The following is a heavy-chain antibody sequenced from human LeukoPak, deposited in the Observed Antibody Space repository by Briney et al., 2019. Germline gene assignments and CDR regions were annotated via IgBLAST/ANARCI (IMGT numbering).Heavy chain of an antibody. D-gene: IGHD3-16*01. CDR2: IYHSGST. J-gene: IGHJ4*02. CDR3: ASLGGPYDY. Sequence: TPSETLSLTCAVSGGSISSGGYSWSWIRQPPGKGLEWIGYIYHSGSTYYNPSLKSRVTISVDRSKNQFSLKLSSVTAADTAVYYCASLGGPYDYWGQGTLDTVSS. CDR1: GGSISSGGYS. V-gene: IGHV4-30-2*01.